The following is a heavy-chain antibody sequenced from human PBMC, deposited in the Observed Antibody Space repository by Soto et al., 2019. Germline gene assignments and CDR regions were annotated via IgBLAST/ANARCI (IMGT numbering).Heavy chain of an antibody. J-gene: IGHJ6*02. D-gene: IGHD6-13*01. CDR3: VRRIAAAGTNYYGMDV. CDR1: GFTFSAYG. Sequence: GGSLRLSCAASGFTFSAYGIHWVRQAPGKGLEWVAIITHDGSNTNYADSVKGRFTFSRDNSKNTLYLQMSSLRAEDLAVYYCVRRIAAAGTNYYGMDVWGQGTTVTVSS. V-gene: IGHV3-30*03. CDR2: ITHDGSNT.